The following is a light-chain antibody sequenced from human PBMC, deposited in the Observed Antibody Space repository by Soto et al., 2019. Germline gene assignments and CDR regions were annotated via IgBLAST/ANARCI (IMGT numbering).Light chain of an antibody. CDR2: AAS. J-gene: IGKJ2*01. CDR1: QSIDTY. Sequence: DSQMPQSPSSLSASFGDRVTLTCRASQSIDTYLNWYQQKPGTAPKLLMYAASTLHSGVPSRFSGSGSGTDFTLTISSLQREDFATYFCQQSHSTPYTFGQGTKLEI. V-gene: IGKV1-39*01. CDR3: QQSHSTPYT.